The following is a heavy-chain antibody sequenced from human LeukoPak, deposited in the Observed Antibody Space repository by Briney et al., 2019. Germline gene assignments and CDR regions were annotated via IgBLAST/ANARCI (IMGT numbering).Heavy chain of an antibody. D-gene: IGHD6-13*01. V-gene: IGHV4-59*08. CDR3: ARGGRGQQLRY. CDR2: IYYSGST. J-gene: IGHJ4*02. CDR1: GGSISSYY. Sequence: SETLSLTCTVSGGSISSYYWSWIRQPPGRGLEWIGYIYYSGSTNYNPSLKSRVTISVDTSKNQFSLKLSSVTAADTAVYYCARGGRGQQLRYWGQGTLVTVSS.